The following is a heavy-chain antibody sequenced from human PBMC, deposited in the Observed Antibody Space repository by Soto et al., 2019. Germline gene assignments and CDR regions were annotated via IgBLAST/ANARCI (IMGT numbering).Heavy chain of an antibody. D-gene: IGHD6-19*01. CDR3: AREYSSGCRAFGY. V-gene: IGHV3-21*01. CDR1: GFTFSSYS. Sequence: TGGSLRLSCAASGFTFSSYSMNWVRQAPGKGLEWVSSISSSSSYIYYADSVKGRFTISRDNSKNTLYLQMNSLRAEDTAVYYCAREYSSGCRAFGYWGQGTLVTVSS. J-gene: IGHJ4*02. CDR2: ISSSSSYI.